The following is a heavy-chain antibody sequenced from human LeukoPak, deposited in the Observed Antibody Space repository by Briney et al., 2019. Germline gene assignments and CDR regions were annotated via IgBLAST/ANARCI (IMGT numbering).Heavy chain of an antibody. V-gene: IGHV3-7*01. J-gene: IGHJ6*02. CDR2: IKQDGSEK. CDR1: GFTFSSYW. CDR3: ARGEAVSGGGDYYYYGMDV. Sequence: GGSLRLSCAASGFTFSSYWMSWVRQAPGKGLEWVANIKQDGSEKYYVDSVKGRFTISRDNAKNSLYLQMNSLRDEDTAVYLCARGEAVSGGGDYYYYGMDVWGQGTTVTVSS. D-gene: IGHD3-3*01.